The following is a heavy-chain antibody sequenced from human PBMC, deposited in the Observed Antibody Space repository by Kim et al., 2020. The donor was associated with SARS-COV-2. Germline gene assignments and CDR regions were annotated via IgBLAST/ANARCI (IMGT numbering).Heavy chain of an antibody. D-gene: IGHD5-12*01. V-gene: IGHV3-30*04. J-gene: IGHJ3*02. CDR3: ARGFVWVRSSGDAFDI. CDR1: GFTFSSYA. Sequence: GGSLRLSCAASGFTFSSYAMHWVRQAPGKGLEWVAVISYDGSNKYYADSVKGRFTISRDNSKNTLYLQMNSLRAEDTAVYYCARGFVWVRSSGDAFDIWG. CDR2: ISYDGSNK.